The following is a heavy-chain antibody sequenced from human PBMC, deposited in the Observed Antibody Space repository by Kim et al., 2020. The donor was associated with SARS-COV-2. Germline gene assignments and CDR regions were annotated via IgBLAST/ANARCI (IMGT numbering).Heavy chain of an antibody. CDR2: INHSGST. CDR3: ARVRVGWAGGYSIAAAGHYYYYYGMDV. Sequence: SETLSLTCAVYGGSFSGYYWSWIRQPPGKGLEWIGEINHSGSTNYNPSLKSRVTISVDTSKNQFSLKLSSVTAADTAVYYCARVRVGWAGGYSIAAAGHYYYYYGMDVWGQGTTVTVSS. J-gene: IGHJ6*02. D-gene: IGHD6-13*01. V-gene: IGHV4-34*01. CDR1: GGSFSGYY.